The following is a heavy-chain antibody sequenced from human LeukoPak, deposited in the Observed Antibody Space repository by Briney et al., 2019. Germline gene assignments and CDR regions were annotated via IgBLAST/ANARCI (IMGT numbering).Heavy chain of an antibody. J-gene: IGHJ4*02. V-gene: IGHV1-69*06. CDR2: IIPIFGTA. CDR1: GYTFTSYG. Sequence: ASVKVSCKASGYTFTSYGISWVRQAPGQGLEWMGGIIPIFGTANYAQKFQGRVTITADKSTSTAYMELSSLRSEDTAVYYCARARIAVAGRGNFDYWGQGTLVTVSS. CDR3: ARARIAVAGRGNFDY. D-gene: IGHD6-19*01.